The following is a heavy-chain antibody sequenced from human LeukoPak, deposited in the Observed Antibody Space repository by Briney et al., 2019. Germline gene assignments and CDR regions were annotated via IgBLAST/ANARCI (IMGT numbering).Heavy chain of an antibody. D-gene: IGHD2-15*01. CDR1: GFTFGDYA. Sequence: AGGSLRLSCTASGFTFGDYAMSWFRQAPGKGLEWVGFIRSKAYGGTTEYAASVKGRFTISRDDSKSIAYLQMNSLKTEDTAVYYCTRVVILGYCSGGSCLDWFDPWGRGTLVTVSS. CDR2: IRSKAYGGTT. J-gene: IGHJ5*02. V-gene: IGHV3-49*03. CDR3: TRVVILGYCSGGSCLDWFDP.